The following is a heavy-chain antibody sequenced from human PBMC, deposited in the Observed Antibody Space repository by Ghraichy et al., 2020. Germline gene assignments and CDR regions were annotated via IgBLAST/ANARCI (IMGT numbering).Heavy chain of an antibody. CDR3: VMCSVGRCHQSAFDF. V-gene: IGHV3-21*01. D-gene: IGHD2-15*01. Sequence: ETLSLTCAASGFTFSTYSMSWARQAPGKGLEWVSSISSSGGSIYYADSVKGRFTISRDNAKNSLYLQMNSLRAEDSAVYYCVMCSVGRCHQSAFDFWGQGTMVTFSS. J-gene: IGHJ3*01. CDR1: GFTFSTYS. CDR2: ISSSGGSI.